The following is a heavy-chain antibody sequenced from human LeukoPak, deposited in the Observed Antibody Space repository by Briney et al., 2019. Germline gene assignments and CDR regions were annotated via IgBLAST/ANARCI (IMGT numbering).Heavy chain of an antibody. J-gene: IGHJ4*02. CDR1: GFTFSSYW. Sequence: GGPLRLSCAASGFTFSSYWMSWVRQAPGKGLEWVANIKQDGSEKYYVDSVKGRFTISRDNAKNSLYLQMNSLRAEDTAVYYCARVPFPLRFLEWLYYFDYWGQGTLVTVSS. V-gene: IGHV3-7*01. CDR2: IKQDGSEK. CDR3: ARVPFPLRFLEWLYYFDY. D-gene: IGHD3-3*01.